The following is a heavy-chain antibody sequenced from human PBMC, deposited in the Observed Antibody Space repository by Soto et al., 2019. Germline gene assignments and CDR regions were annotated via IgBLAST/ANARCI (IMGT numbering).Heavy chain of an antibody. D-gene: IGHD5-18*01. CDR1: GYTFTSYG. V-gene: IGHV1-18*01. CDR2: ISAYNGNT. J-gene: IGHJ3*02. CDR3: ARGAFKYSYGPFDI. Sequence: AAVKVSCKASGYTFTSYGISWVRQAPGQGLEWMGWISAYNGNTNYAQKLQGRVTMTTDTSTSTAYMELRSLRSDYTAVYYCARGAFKYSYGPFDIWGQWTMVTVSS.